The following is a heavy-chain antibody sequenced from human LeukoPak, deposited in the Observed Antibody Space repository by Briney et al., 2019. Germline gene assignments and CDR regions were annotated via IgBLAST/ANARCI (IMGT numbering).Heavy chain of an antibody. CDR1: GFTFSSYS. D-gene: IGHD2-2*01. J-gene: IGHJ6*04. Sequence: GGSLRLSCAASGFTFSSYSMNWVRQDPGKGLEWVSSISSSSSYIYYADSVKGRFTISRDNAKNSLYLQMNSLRAEDTAVYYCARGGYCSSTSCYVNYYYGMDVWGKGTTVTVSS. CDR2: ISSSSSYI. CDR3: ARGGYCSSTSCYVNYYYGMDV. V-gene: IGHV3-21*01.